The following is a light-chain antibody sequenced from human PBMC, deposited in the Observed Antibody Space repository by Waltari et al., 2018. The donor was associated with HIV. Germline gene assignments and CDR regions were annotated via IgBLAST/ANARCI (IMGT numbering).Light chain of an antibody. CDR3: CSYAGSTTWV. J-gene: IGLJ3*02. Sequence: QSVLTQPPSVSGAPGQRVTFSCTGSSSNIGAGYDVHWYQQLPGTAPKLLIYGNNNRPSGVPDRFSGSKSGTSASLAITGLQAEDEADYYCCSYAGSTTWVFGGGTRLTVL. V-gene: IGLV1-40*01. CDR1: SSNIGAGYD. CDR2: GNN.